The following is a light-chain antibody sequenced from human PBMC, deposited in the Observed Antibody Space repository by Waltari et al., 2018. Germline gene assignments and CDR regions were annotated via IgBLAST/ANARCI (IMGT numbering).Light chain of an antibody. Sequence: QSALTQPASVSGSPGQSITISCTGTSSDVGTYNYVSWYQQHPGKAPKLMIYDVSNRPSGVSDRFSGSKSGNTASLTISGLQAEDEADYYYNSYSSSSSLVLFGGGTKLTVV. CDR3: NSYSSSSSLVL. CDR2: DVS. V-gene: IGLV2-14*03. J-gene: IGLJ2*01. CDR1: SSDVGTYNY.